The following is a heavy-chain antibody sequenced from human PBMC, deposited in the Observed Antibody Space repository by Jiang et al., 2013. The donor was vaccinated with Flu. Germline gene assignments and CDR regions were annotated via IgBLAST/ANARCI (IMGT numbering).Heavy chain of an antibody. D-gene: IGHD3-10*01. J-gene: IGHJ3*02. Sequence: KPTQTLTLTCTFSGFSLSTSGVGVGWIRQPPGKALEWLALIYWDDDKRYSPSLKSRLTITKDTSKNQVVLTMTNMDPVDTATYYCAPTYGSRTSFAFDIWGQGTMVTVSS. CDR3: APTYGSRTSFAFDI. V-gene: IGHV2-5*02. CDR2: IYWDDDK. CDR1: GFSLSTSGVG.